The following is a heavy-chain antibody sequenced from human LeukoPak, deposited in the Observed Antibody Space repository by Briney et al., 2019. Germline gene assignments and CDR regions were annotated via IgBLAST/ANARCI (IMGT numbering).Heavy chain of an antibody. V-gene: IGHV3-30*03. Sequence: PGGSLRLSCAASGFTFSSYGMHWVRQAPGKGLEWVAVISYDGSNKYYADSVKGRLTISRDNSKNTLYLQMDSLRAEDTAVYYCVRGFRAFDFWAQGTMVTVSS. J-gene: IGHJ3*01. CDR3: VRGFRAFDF. CDR2: ISYDGSNK. CDR1: GFTFSSYG.